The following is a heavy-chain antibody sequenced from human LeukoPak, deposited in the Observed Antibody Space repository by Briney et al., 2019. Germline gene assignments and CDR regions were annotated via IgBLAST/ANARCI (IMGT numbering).Heavy chain of an antibody. D-gene: IGHD5-18*01. CDR3: ARARIQLWLLNDY. J-gene: IGHJ4*02. Sequence: VASVKVSCKASGYTFTGYYMHWVRQAPGQGLEWMGRINPNSGGTNYAQKFQGRVTMTRDTSISTAYMELSRLGSDDTAVYYCARARIQLWLLNDYWGQGTLVTVSS. CDR1: GYTFTGYY. CDR2: INPNSGGT. V-gene: IGHV1-2*06.